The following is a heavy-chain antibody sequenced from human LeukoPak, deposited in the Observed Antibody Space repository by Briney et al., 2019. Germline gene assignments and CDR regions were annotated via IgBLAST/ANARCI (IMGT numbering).Heavy chain of an antibody. CDR1: GFIFSNYY. CDR3: ARRGESASYGDYRFDY. V-gene: IGHV3-23*01. Sequence: GGSLRLSCAASGFIFSNYYMSWVRQAPGRGLEWVSAISGSSGLTYYADSVKGRFTISRDNSKNTLFLQMNSLRAEDTAVYYCARRGESASYGDYRFDYWGQGTLVTVSS. J-gene: IGHJ4*02. CDR2: ISGSSGLT. D-gene: IGHD4-17*01.